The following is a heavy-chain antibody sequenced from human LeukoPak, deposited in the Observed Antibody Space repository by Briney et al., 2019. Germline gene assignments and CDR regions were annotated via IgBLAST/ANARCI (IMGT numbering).Heavy chain of an antibody. CDR1: GFTFSSYA. CDR2: IWYDGSNK. CDR3: ARDHYDSSGYYSLSDGY. V-gene: IGHV3-33*08. J-gene: IGHJ4*02. Sequence: PGGSLRLSCAASGFTFSSYAMSWVRQAPGKGLEWVAVIWYDGSNKYYADSVKGRFTISRDNSKNTLYLQMNSLRAEDTAVYYCARDHYDSSGYYSLSDGYWGQGTLVTVSS. D-gene: IGHD3-22*01.